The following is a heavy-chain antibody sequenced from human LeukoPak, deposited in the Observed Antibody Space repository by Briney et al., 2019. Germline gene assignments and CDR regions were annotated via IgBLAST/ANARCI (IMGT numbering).Heavy chain of an antibody. CDR2: ISYDGSNK. CDR1: GFTFSSYA. V-gene: IGHV3-30-3*01. CDR3: ARGGSSSAGYYYYYYMDV. Sequence: GGSLRLSCAASGFTFSSYAMHWVRQAPGKGLEWVAVISYDGSNKYYADSVKGRFTISRDNSKNTLYLQMNSLRAEDTAVYYCARGGSSSAGYYYYYYMDVWGKGTTVAVSS. D-gene: IGHD6-6*01. J-gene: IGHJ6*03.